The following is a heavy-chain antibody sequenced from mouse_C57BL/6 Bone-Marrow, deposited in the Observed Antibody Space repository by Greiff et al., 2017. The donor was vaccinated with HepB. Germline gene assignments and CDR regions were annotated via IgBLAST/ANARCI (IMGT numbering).Heavy chain of an antibody. V-gene: IGHV1-26*01. CDR1: GYTFTDYY. CDR3: ARRGSSPYWYFEV. CDR2: INPNNGGT. D-gene: IGHD1-1*01. J-gene: IGHJ1*03. Sequence: EVQLQQSGPELVKPGASVKISCKASGYTFTDYYMNWVKQSHGKSLEWIGDINPNNGGTSYNQKFKGKATLTVDKSSSTAYMELRSLTSEDSAVYYCARRGSSPYWYFEVWGTGTTVTVSS.